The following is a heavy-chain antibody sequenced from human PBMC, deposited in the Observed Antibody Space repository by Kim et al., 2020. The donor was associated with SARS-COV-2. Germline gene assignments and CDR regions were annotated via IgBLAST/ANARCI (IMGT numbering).Heavy chain of an antibody. CDR3: ASGGVPAAIIWFDP. V-gene: IGHV4-39*01. Sequence: SETLSLTCTVSGGSISSSSYYWGWIRQPPGKGLEWIGSIYYSGSTYYNPSLKSRVTISVDTSKNQFSLKLSSVTAADTAVYYCASGGVPAAIIWFDPWGQGTLVTVSS. CDR1: GGSISSSSYY. D-gene: IGHD2-2*02. CDR2: IYYSGST. J-gene: IGHJ5*02.